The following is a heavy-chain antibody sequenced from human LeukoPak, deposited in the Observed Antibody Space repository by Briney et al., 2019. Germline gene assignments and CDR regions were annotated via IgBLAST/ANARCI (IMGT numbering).Heavy chain of an antibody. Sequence: GGSLRLSCAASGFTFNSNYMSWVRQAPGNGLEWVSILYRDGTTYYSDSVKGRFGISRHNSKDTLYLQMNSLRPEDTAVYYCARLLEWEYYFDYWGQGTLGTVSS. CDR2: LYRDGTT. CDR1: GFTFNSNY. D-gene: IGHD1-26*01. V-gene: IGHV3-53*04. CDR3: ARLLEWEYYFDY. J-gene: IGHJ4*02.